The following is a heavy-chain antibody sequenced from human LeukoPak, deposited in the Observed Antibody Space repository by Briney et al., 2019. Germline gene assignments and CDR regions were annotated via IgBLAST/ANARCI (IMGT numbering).Heavy chain of an antibody. CDR3: ARKTTYHYDSSGYYYETSQFDY. J-gene: IGHJ4*02. CDR2: IYHSGST. CDR1: GYSISSGYY. V-gene: IGHV4-38-2*01. Sequence: PSETLSLTCAVSGYSISSGYYWGWIRQPPGKGLEWIGSIYHSGSTYYNPSLKSRVTISVDTSKNQFSLKLSSVTAADTAVYYCARKTTYHYDSSGYYYETSQFDYWGQGTLVTVSS. D-gene: IGHD3-22*01.